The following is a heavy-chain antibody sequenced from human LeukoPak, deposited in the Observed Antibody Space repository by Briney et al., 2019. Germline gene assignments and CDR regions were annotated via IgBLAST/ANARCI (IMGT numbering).Heavy chain of an antibody. CDR2: ISAYNGNT. V-gene: IGHV1-18*04. D-gene: IGHD3-9*01. CDR3: ARIRYSNWFDP. J-gene: IGHJ5*02. CDR1: GYTFTGYY. Sequence: GASVKVSCKASGYTFTGYYMHWVRQAPGQGLEWMGWISAYNGNTNYAQKLQGRVTMTTDTSTSTAYMELRSLRSDDTAVYYCARIRYSNWFDPWGQGTLVTVSS.